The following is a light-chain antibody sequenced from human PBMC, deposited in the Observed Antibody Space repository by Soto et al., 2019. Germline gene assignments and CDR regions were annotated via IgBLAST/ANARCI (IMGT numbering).Light chain of an antibody. Sequence: QAVVTQPPSASGTPGQTVTISCSGTGSNIGENAVNWYRHLPGTAPQLLIYSNGLRSSGVPHRFSGSKSGTAGSLAISGLQSEDEAHYYCAAWDDSQKAMLFGGGTKVTVL. CDR1: GSNIGENA. CDR2: SNG. CDR3: AAWDDSQKAML. V-gene: IGLV1-44*01. J-gene: IGLJ3*02.